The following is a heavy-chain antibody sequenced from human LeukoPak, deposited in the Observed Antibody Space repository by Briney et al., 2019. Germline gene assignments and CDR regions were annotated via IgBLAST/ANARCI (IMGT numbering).Heavy chain of an antibody. CDR1: GFTFSRYW. D-gene: IGHD3-10*02. CDR3: AELGITMVGGV. J-gene: IGHJ6*04. CDR2: INQDGSEK. V-gene: IGHV3-7*01. Sequence: GGSPRLSCAASGFTFSRYWMSWVRQAPGKGLEWVANINQDGSEKYYVDSVKGRFTISRDNAKNSLYLQMNSLRAEDTAVYYCAELGITMVGGVWGKGTTVTISS.